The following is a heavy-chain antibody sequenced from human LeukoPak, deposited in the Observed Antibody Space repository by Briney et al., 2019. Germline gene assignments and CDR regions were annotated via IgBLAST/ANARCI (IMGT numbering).Heavy chain of an antibody. CDR1: GFTFSSYG. D-gene: IGHD3-10*01. CDR2: ISYDGSNK. CDR3: ARDPTVRTFDH. Sequence: GGSLRLSCAASGFTFSSYGMHWVRQAPGKGLEWVAVISYDGSNKYYADSVKGRFTISRDNSKNTLYLQMNSLRAEDTAVYYCARDPTVRTFDHWGQGTLVTVSS. V-gene: IGHV3-30*03. J-gene: IGHJ4*02.